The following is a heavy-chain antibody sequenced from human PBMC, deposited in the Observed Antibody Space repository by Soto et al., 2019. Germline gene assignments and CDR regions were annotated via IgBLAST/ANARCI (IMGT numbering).Heavy chain of an antibody. V-gene: IGHV4-61*01. CDR2: IFYRGST. CDR3: ARDTLYEFWSGNSGYYNMDV. J-gene: IGHJ6*02. CDR1: GDSVNSGRYY. Sequence: QVQLQESGPGLVKPSETLSLTCSVSGDSVNSGRYYWTWIRQPPGKGLEWIGYIFYRGSTKYNPSLKSRVIFSVDTSKNPVSLTLSSVTAADTAWYYCARDTLYEFWSGNSGYYNMDVWGQGTTVTVSS. D-gene: IGHD3-3*01.